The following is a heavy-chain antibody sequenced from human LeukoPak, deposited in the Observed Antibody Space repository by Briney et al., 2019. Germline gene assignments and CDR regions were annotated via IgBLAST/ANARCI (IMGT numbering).Heavy chain of an antibody. J-gene: IGHJ4*02. D-gene: IGHD1-1*01. CDR1: GGSFSGYY. Sequence: PSETLSLTCAVYGGSFSGYYWSWIRQPPGKGLEWIGEINHSGSTNYNPSLKSRVTISVDTSKNQFSLKLSSVTAADTAVYYCARGITSGRLGGYWGQGTLVTVSS. V-gene: IGHV4-34*01. CDR3: ARGITSGRLGGY. CDR2: INHSGST.